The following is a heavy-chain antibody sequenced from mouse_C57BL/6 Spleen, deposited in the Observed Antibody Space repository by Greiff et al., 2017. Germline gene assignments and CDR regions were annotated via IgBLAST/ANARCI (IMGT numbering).Heavy chain of an antibody. V-gene: IGHV1-66*01. Sequence: VKLMESGPELVKPGASVKISCKASGYSFTSYYIHWVKQRPGQGLEWIGWIYPGSGNTKYNEKFKGKATLTADTSSSTAYMQLSSLTSEDSAVYYCARSELEYYYAMDYWGQGTSVTVSS. D-gene: IGHD4-1*01. J-gene: IGHJ4*01. CDR3: ARSELEYYYAMDY. CDR1: GYSFTSYY. CDR2: IYPGSGNT.